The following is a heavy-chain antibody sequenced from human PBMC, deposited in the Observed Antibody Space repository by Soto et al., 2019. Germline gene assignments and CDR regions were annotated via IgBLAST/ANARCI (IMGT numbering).Heavy chain of an antibody. J-gene: IGHJ6*02. Sequence: ASVKVSCKASGYTFTSYGISWVRQAPGQGLEWMGWISAYNGNTNYAQKLQGRVTMTTDTSTSTAYMELRSLRSDDTAVYYCARVKRIAARLRYYYYYGMDVWGQGTTVTVSS. V-gene: IGHV1-18*04. CDR2: ISAYNGNT. D-gene: IGHD6-6*01. CDR1: GYTFTSYG. CDR3: ARVKRIAARLRYYYYYGMDV.